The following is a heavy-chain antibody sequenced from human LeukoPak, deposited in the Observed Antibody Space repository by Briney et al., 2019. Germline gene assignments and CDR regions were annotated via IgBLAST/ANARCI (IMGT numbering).Heavy chain of an antibody. J-gene: IGHJ4*02. D-gene: IGHD3-10*01. Sequence: GGSLRLSCAASGFTFSSYAMSWVRQAPGKGLEWVSGISGSGGSTYYADSVKGRFTISRDNSKSTLYLQVNSLRAEDTAVYYCAKDLDDSGIDPVFDYWGQGTLVTVSS. CDR3: AKDLDDSGIDPVFDY. V-gene: IGHV3-23*01. CDR1: GFTFSSYA. CDR2: ISGSGGST.